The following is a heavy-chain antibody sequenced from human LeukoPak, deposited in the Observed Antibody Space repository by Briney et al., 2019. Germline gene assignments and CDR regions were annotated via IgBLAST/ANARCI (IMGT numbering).Heavy chain of an antibody. Sequence: QTGGSLRLSCAASGFTFSSYAMSWVRQAPGKGLEWVSALGGSGSSTYYADSVKGRFTISRDSSKNTLYLQMNSLRAEDTAVYYCAKFEPHSSGYYYGGFDYWGQGTLVTVSS. J-gene: IGHJ4*02. D-gene: IGHD3-22*01. CDR2: LGGSGSST. CDR3: AKFEPHSSGYYYGGFDY. V-gene: IGHV3-23*01. CDR1: GFTFSSYA.